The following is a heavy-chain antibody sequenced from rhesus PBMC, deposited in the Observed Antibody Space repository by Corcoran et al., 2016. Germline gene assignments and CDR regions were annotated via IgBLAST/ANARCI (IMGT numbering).Heavy chain of an antibody. Sequence: QVQLQESGPGLVKPSETLSLTCAVSGGSFSGYYWGWIRQPPGGGLEWIGYISGSSGSTYYHPALRSRVTISTASSNNQFSLKLSSVTAADTAVYCCARENEYSNYFGYWGQGVLVTVSS. CDR3: ARENEYSNYFGY. V-gene: IGHV4-165*01. CDR2: ISGSSGST. J-gene: IGHJ4*01. D-gene: IGHD4-23*01. CDR1: GGSFSGYY.